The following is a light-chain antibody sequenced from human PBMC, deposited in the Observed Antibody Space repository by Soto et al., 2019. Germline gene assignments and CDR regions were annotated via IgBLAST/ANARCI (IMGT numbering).Light chain of an antibody. CDR3: SSYAGSSNV. CDR2: EVN. V-gene: IGLV2-8*01. Sequence: QSALTQPPSASGSPGQSVAISCTGTSSDVGGYNYVSWYQQHPGKAPKLMIYEVNKRPSGVPDRFSGSKPGNTASLTVSGLQAEDEADYYCSSYAGSSNVFGTGTQLTVL. J-gene: IGLJ1*01. CDR1: SSDVGGYNY.